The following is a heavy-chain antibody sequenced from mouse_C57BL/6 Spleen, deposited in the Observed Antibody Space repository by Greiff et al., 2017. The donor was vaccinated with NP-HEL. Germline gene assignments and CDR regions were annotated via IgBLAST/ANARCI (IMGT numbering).Heavy chain of an antibody. J-gene: IGHJ1*03. V-gene: IGHV1-4*01. Sequence: QVQLQQSGAELARPGASVKMSCKASGYTFTSYTMHWVKQRPGQGLEWIGYINPSSGYTKYNQKFKDKATLTTDKSSSTAYMQLSSLTSEDSAVYYCARKSQFITTVVGYFDVWGTGTTVTVSS. CDR2: INPSSGYT. CDR3: ARKSQFITTVVGYFDV. CDR1: GYTFTSYT. D-gene: IGHD1-1*01.